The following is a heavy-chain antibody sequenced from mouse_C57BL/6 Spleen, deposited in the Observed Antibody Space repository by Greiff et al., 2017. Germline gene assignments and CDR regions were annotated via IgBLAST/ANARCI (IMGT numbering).Heavy chain of an antibody. J-gene: IGHJ2*01. CDR1: GYTFTSYW. CDR3: ARRTGVSFDY. Sequence: QVQLQQPGAELVKPGASVKLSCKASGYTFTSYWMQWVKQRPGQGLEWIGEIDPSDGYTNYNQKFKGKATLTVDTSSSTAYMQLSRRTSEDSAVYYCARRTGVSFDYWGQGTTLTVSS. D-gene: IGHD4-1*01. CDR2: IDPSDGYT. V-gene: IGHV1-50*01.